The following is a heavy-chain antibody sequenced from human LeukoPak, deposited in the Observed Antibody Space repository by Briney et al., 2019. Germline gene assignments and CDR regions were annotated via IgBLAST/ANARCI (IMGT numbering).Heavy chain of an antibody. D-gene: IGHD4-23*01. CDR1: GRSISSYY. Sequence: SETLSLTCTVSGRSISSYYWSWIRQPPGKGLEWIGYIYYSGSTNYNPSLKSRVTISVDTSKNQFSLKLSSVTAADTAVYYCARHDLSGGNSYFDYWGQGTLVTVSS. CDR3: ARHDLSGGNSYFDY. J-gene: IGHJ4*02. V-gene: IGHV4-59*08. CDR2: IYYSGST.